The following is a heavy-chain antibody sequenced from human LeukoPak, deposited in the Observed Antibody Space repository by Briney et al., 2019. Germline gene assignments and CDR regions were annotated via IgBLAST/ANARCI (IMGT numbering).Heavy chain of an antibody. CDR3: ARARKGEAAVERWFDP. CDR2: INAYNGNT. Sequence: ASVKVSCKASGYIFTDYGFNWVRQAPGQGLEWMGWINAYNGNTNYAQKFQGRVTMTTDRSTSTAYMELRSLRSDDTAVYYCARARKGEAAVERWFDPWGQGTLVTVSS. J-gene: IGHJ5*02. CDR1: GYIFTDYG. V-gene: IGHV1-18*01. D-gene: IGHD6-13*01.